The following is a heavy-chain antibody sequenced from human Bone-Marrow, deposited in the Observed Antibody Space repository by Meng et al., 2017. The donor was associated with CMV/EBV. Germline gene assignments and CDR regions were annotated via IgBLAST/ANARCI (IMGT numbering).Heavy chain of an antibody. CDR2: ISSSSSYI. Sequence: GESLKISCAASGFTFSSYSMNWVRQAPGKGLEWVSSISSSSSYIYYADSVKGRFTISRDNAKNSLYLQMNSLRAEDTAVYYCAPTYPNWFDPWGQGNRVTGSS. J-gene: IGHJ5*02. CDR1: GFTFSSYS. CDR3: APTYPNWFDP. D-gene: IGHD2-2*01. V-gene: IGHV3-21*01.